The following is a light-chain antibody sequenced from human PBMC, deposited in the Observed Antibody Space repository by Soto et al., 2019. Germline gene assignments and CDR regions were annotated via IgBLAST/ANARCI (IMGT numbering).Light chain of an antibody. CDR3: LLYYGGAQLI. J-gene: IGLJ7*01. CDR1: TGAVTGGYY. CDR2: STG. V-gene: IGLV7-43*01. Sequence: QAVVTQEPSLTVSPGGTVTLTCASSTGAVTGGYYPNWFQRKPGQAPRPLIYSTGNKHSWTPARFSGSLLGGKAALTLSGVQPEDEAEYYCLLYYGGAQLIFGGGTQLTVL.